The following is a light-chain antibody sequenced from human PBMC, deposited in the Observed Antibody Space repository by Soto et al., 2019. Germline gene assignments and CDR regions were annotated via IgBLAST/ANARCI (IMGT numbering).Light chain of an antibody. Sequence: DIQMTQSPSSLSASVGDRVTITCQASQGITNYLNWYQQKPGKAPKLLIYGASNLETGVPSRFSGSGSGTDFTFTISSLQPEDIATYYCQQYSHLITFGQGTRLEIK. CDR3: QQYSHLIT. J-gene: IGKJ5*01. CDR2: GAS. V-gene: IGKV1-33*01. CDR1: QGITNY.